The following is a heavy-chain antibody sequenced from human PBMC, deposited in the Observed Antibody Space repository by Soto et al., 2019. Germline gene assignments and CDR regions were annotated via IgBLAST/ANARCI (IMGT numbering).Heavy chain of an antibody. J-gene: IGHJ4*02. CDR1: GGTFSSYA. V-gene: IGHV1-69*13. D-gene: IGHD5-12*01. CDR3: ARETRVRDGYNDDY. Sequence: SVKVSCKASGGTFSSYAISWVRQAPGQGLEWMGGIIPIFGTANYAQKFQGRVTITADESTSTAYTELSSLRSEDTAVYYCARETRVRDGYNDDYWGQGTLVTVSS. CDR2: IIPIFGTA.